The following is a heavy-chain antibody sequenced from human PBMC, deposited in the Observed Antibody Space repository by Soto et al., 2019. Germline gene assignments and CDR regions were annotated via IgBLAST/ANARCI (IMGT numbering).Heavy chain of an antibody. D-gene: IGHD6-13*01. CDR2: ISNNGAHT. CDR3: ARRGYGSRWPNVYMDV. Sequence: EAQLVESGGGLVQPGGSLRISCAASGFTFSNYEMHWVRQAPGKGREYVSGISNNGAHTDYAKSVKGRFTIIRDNSENTLYLQMGSLRAEDMALYYCARRGYGSRWPNVYMDVWGKGTTVTVSS. V-gene: IGHV3-64*01. CDR1: GFTFSNYE. J-gene: IGHJ6*03.